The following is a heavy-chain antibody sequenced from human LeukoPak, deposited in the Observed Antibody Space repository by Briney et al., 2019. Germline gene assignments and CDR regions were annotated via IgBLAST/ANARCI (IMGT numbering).Heavy chain of an antibody. CDR2: IKQGGSEK. CDR3: ARDEGAYYDILTGSGDGDP. Sequence: GGSLRLSCEASGFTFGTFWMSWVRQAPGKGLEWVANIKQGGSEKNYVDSVKGRFTIARDDAKNSLYLQMNSLRAEDTAVYFCARDEGAYYDILTGSGDGDPWGQGTLVTVSS. D-gene: IGHD3-9*01. V-gene: IGHV3-7*01. CDR1: GFTFGTFW. J-gene: IGHJ5*02.